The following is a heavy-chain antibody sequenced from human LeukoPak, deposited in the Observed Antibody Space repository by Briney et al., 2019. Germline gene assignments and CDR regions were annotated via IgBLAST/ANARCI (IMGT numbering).Heavy chain of an antibody. CDR3: ARHTYGSGTYYNA. CDR2: ISFIGST. V-gene: IGHV4-39*01. Sequence: SETLSLTCTVSGDSINSNNYYWGWVRQPPGKGLEWIGSISFIGSTYYNPSLKSRGTLSVDTSKNHFSLTLSSVTAADTAVYYCARHTYGSGTYYNAWGQGTLVTVSS. D-gene: IGHD3-10*01. J-gene: IGHJ5*02. CDR1: GDSINSNNYY.